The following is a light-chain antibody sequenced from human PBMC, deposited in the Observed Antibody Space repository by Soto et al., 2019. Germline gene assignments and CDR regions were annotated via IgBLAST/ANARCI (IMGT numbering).Light chain of an antibody. Sequence: DIPMTQSPSTLSASVGDRVTITCRASQSISSWLAWYQQKPGKAPKLLIYKASSLESGVPSRFSGSGSGTEFTLTISSLQPDDFATYYCQQVNSYSRTFGQGTKVEIK. V-gene: IGKV1-5*03. CDR3: QQVNSYSRT. J-gene: IGKJ1*01. CDR1: QSISSW. CDR2: KAS.